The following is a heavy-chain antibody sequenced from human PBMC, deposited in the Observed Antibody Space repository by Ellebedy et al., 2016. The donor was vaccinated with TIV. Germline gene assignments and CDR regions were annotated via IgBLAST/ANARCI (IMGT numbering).Heavy chain of an antibody. D-gene: IGHD2-2*02. CDR1: GGSISSYY. CDR2: IYYSGST. V-gene: IGHV4-59*13. Sequence: SETLSLTXTVSGGSISSYYWSWIRQPPGKGLEWIGYIYYSGSTNYNPSLKSRVTISVDTSKNQFSLKLSSVTAADTAVYYCARAGVVPAAIVPRELDYWGQGTLVTVSS. CDR3: ARAGVVPAAIVPRELDY. J-gene: IGHJ4*02.